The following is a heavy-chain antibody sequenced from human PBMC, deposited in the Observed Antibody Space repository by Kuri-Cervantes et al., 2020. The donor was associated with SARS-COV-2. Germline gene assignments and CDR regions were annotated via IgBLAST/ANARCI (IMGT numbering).Heavy chain of an antibody. CDR3: AREVGVYYYDSSGYYFDY. CDR1: GFTFSSFS. J-gene: IGHJ4*02. V-gene: IGHV3-21*01. Sequence: GGSLRPSCVASGFTFSSFSMNWVRQAPGKGREWVSSISSSSSYIYYADSVKGRFTISRDNAKNSLYLQMNSLRAEDTAVYYCAREVGVYYYDSSGYYFDYWGQGTLVTVSS. D-gene: IGHD3-22*01. CDR2: ISSSSSYI.